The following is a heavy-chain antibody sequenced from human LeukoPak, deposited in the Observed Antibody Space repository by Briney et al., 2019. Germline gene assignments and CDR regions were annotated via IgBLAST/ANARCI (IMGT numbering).Heavy chain of an antibody. D-gene: IGHD2-2*01. CDR2: IYYSGST. Sequence: SETLSLTCTVSGGSISSSSYYWGWIRQPPGKGLEWIGSIYYSGSTYYNPSLKSRVTISVDTSKNQFSLKLSSVTAADTAVYYCARDKEGDHIVVVPAANWFDPWGQGTLVTVSS. V-gene: IGHV4-39*07. CDR1: GGSISSSSYY. CDR3: ARDKEGDHIVVVPAANWFDP. J-gene: IGHJ5*02.